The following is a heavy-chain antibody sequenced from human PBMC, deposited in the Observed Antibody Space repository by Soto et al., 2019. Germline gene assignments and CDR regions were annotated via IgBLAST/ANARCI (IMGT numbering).Heavy chain of an antibody. CDR3: ARDGKYSSSWLFDP. Sequence: SVKVSCKASGGTFSSYAISWVRQAPGQGLELMGGIIPIFGTANYAQKFQGRVTITAXXXXXXAXMXLXXXXSEXTAVYYCARDGKYSSSWLFDPWGQGTLVTVSS. D-gene: IGHD6-13*01. CDR2: IIPIFGTA. J-gene: IGHJ5*01. V-gene: IGHV1-69*13. CDR1: GGTFSSYA.